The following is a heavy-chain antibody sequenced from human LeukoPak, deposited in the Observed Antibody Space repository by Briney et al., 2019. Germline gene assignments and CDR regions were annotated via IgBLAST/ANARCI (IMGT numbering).Heavy chain of an antibody. D-gene: IGHD4/OR15-4a*01. J-gene: IGHJ4*02. CDR2: IYSGGST. Sequence: GGSLRLSCAASGFTVSSNYMSWVRQAPGKGLEWVSVIYSGGSTYYADCVKGRFTISRDNSKNTLYLQMNSLRAEDTAVYYCARDFRLSLDYWGQGTLVTVSS. CDR3: ARDFRLSLDY. V-gene: IGHV3-66*01. CDR1: GFTVSSNY.